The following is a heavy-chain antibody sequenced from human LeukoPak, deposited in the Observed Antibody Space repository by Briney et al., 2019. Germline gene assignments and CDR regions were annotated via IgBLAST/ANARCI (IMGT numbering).Heavy chain of an antibody. J-gene: IGHJ4*02. D-gene: IGHD3-3*01. Sequence: ASVTVSCTASGGTFSSYAISWVRQAPGQGLEWMGGIIPIFGTANYAQKFQGRVTITADESTSTAYMELSSLRSEDTAVYYCAIWPRPYYDFWSGYDVFDYWGQGTLVTVSS. CDR1: GGTFSSYA. V-gene: IGHV1-69*13. CDR2: IIPIFGTA. CDR3: AIWPRPYYDFWSGYDVFDY.